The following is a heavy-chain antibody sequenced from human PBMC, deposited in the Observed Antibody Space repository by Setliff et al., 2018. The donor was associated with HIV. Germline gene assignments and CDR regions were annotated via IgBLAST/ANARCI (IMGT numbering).Heavy chain of an antibody. Sequence: SETLSLTCTVSGGSLRSGAYSWSWIRQSPGKSLEWIGYISHTGKTLYNPSLKSRVAMSVEGSRNQFSLKLTSLTGADTAVYYCARGRSGDSDFDYWGQGALVTVSS. CDR1: GGSLRSGAYS. D-gene: IGHD2-21*02. V-gene: IGHV4-30-2*06. J-gene: IGHJ4*02. CDR2: ISHTGKT. CDR3: ARGRSGDSDFDY.